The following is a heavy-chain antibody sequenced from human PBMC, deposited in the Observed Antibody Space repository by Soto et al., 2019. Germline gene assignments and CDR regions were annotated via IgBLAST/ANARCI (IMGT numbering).Heavy chain of an antibody. CDR2: IYYSGST. J-gene: IGHJ4*02. D-gene: IGHD4-17*01. Sequence: SETLSLTCTVSGGSISSGGYYWSWIRQHPGKGLEWIGYIYYSGSTYYNPSLKSRVTISVDTSKNQFSLKLSSVTAADTAVYYCATWALTTVTFDYWGQGTLVTVSS. V-gene: IGHV4-31*03. CDR1: GGSISSGGYY. CDR3: ATWALTTVTFDY.